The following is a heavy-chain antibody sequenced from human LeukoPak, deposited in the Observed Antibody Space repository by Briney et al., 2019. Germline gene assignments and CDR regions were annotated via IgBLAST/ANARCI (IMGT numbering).Heavy chain of an antibody. CDR2: INHSGST. Sequence: SETLSLTCAVYGGSFSGYYWSWIRQPPGKGLEWIGEINHSGSTNYNPSLKSRVTISVDTSKNQFSLKLSSVTAADTAVYYCATGGELLYYYYMDVWGKGTTVTVSS. J-gene: IGHJ6*03. CDR3: ATGGELLYYYYMDV. CDR1: GGSFSGYY. D-gene: IGHD3-10*01. V-gene: IGHV4-34*01.